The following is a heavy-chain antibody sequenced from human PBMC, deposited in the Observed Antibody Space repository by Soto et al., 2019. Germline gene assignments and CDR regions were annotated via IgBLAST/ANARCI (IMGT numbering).Heavy chain of an antibody. D-gene: IGHD2-15*01. CDR1: GFTFSSYG. CDR3: AAGYCSGGSCYTAFDY. J-gene: IGHJ4*02. Sequence: SLRLSCAASGFTFSSYGMHWVRQAPGKGLEWVAVIWYDGSNKYYADSVKGRFTISRDNSKNTLYLQMNSLRAEDTAVYYCAAGYCSGGSCYTAFDYWGQGTLVTVSS. CDR2: IWYDGSNK. V-gene: IGHV3-33*01.